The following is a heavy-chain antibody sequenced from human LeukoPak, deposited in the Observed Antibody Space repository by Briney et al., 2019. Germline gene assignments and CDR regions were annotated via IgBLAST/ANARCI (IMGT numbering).Heavy chain of an antibody. V-gene: IGHV3-48*01. CDR3: ARYCSGGSCYRAFDY. J-gene: IGHJ4*02. CDR1: GFTFSSYS. D-gene: IGHD2-15*01. Sequence: GGSLRLSCAASGFTFSSYSMTWVRQAPGKGLEWVSYISSSSSTIYYADSVKGRFTISRDNAKNSLYLQMNSLRAEDTAVYYCARYCSGGSCYRAFDYWGQGTLDTVSS. CDR2: ISSSSSTI.